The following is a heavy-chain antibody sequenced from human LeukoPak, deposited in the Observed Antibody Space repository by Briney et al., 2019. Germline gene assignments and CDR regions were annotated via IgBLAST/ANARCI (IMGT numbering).Heavy chain of an antibody. J-gene: IGHJ5*02. CDR1: GFTFGNYA. CDR2: ISGSGAYT. V-gene: IGHV3-23*01. Sequence: GGSLRLSCAASGFTFGNYAMRWVRQAPGQGLECVSAISGSGAYTNYADSVKGRFTISRENSKSTLYLQMNSLKAEDTAIYYCAKDVGSGGARWFDRWGQGTLVTVSS. CDR3: AKDVGSGGARWFDR. D-gene: IGHD2-15*01.